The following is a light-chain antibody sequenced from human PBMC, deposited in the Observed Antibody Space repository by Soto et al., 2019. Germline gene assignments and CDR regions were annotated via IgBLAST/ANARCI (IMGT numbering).Light chain of an antibody. J-gene: IGKJ4*01. CDR1: ESVSTF. CDR2: GAS. CDR3: QQYGRSSLT. V-gene: IGKV3-20*01. Sequence: EIVLTQSPGTLSLSPGERATLSCRASESVSTFLAWYQQKPGQAPRLLIYGASNKATGIPDRFSGSGSGTDFTLTISRLDPEDFAVYYCQQYGRSSLTFGGGTKVDI.